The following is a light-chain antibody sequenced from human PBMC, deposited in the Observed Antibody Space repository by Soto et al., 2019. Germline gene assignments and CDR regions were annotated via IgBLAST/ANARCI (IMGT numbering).Light chain of an antibody. Sequence: EIVLTQSPATLSLSPGERATLSRRASQSINRHLAWYRQKPGQAPRLLIYDASNRATGIPARFSGSGSGTDFTLTISSLEPEDFGVYYCQQRSNWPPVTFGGGTKVEIK. J-gene: IGKJ4*01. CDR1: QSINRH. CDR3: QQRSNWPPVT. CDR2: DAS. V-gene: IGKV3-11*01.